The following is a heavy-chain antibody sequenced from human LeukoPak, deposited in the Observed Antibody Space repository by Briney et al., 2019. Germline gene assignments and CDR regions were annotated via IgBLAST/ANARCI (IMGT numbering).Heavy chain of an antibody. Sequence: GGSLRLSCAASGFTFSDYYMSWIRQAPGKGLEWVSCISSSSSYIYYADSVKGRFTISRDNAKNSLYLQMNSLRAEDTAVYYCARAFYYDSSPFDYWGQGTLVTVSS. D-gene: IGHD3-22*01. CDR3: ARAFYYDSSPFDY. V-gene: IGHV3-11*06. CDR1: GFTFSDYY. CDR2: ISSSSSYI. J-gene: IGHJ4*02.